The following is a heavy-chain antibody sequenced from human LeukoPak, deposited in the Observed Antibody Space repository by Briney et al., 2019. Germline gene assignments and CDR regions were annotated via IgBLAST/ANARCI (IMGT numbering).Heavy chain of an antibody. J-gene: IGHJ3*02. D-gene: IGHD3-22*01. V-gene: IGHV4-59*01. CDR3: ARINYYDSSGYYTEPALDI. CDR2: IYYSGST. CDR1: GGSISSYY. Sequence: PSETLSLTCTVSGGSISSYYWSWIRQPPGKGLEWIGYIYYSGSTNYNPSLKSRVTISVDTSKKQFSLKLSSVTAADTAVYYCARINYYDSSGYYTEPALDIWGQGTMVTVSS.